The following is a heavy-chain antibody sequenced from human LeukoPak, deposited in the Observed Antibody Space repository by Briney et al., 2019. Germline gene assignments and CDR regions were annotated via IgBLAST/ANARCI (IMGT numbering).Heavy chain of an antibody. CDR3: ARDPARTYDDY. Sequence: SETLSLTCTVFGGSISGSNYYWGWIRQPPGKGLEWIGSIYYSGNTYYNPSLKSRVTISVDTSKNQFSLKLSSVTAADTAVYYCARDPARTYDDYWGQGTLVTVSA. V-gene: IGHV4-39*07. J-gene: IGHJ4*02. CDR1: GGSISGSNYY. D-gene: IGHD5-12*01. CDR2: IYYSGNT.